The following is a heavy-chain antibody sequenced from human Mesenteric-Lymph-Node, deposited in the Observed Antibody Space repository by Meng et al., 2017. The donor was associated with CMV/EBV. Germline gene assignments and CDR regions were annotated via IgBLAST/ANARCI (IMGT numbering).Heavy chain of an antibody. CDR2: IIPILGIA. Sequence: QVQLLRSGAGVEKPGSSVKVSCKASGGTFSSYTISWVRQAPGQGLEWMGRIIPILGIANYAQKFQGRVTITADKSTSTAYMDLSSLRSEDTAVYYCAGGIAAAGSRWFDPWGQGTLVTVSS. CDR3: AGGIAAAGSRWFDP. CDR1: GGTFSSYT. D-gene: IGHD6-13*01. V-gene: IGHV1-69*02. J-gene: IGHJ5*02.